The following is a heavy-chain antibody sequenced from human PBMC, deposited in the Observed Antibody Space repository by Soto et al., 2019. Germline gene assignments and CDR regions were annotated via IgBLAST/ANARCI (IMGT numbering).Heavy chain of an antibody. CDR1: GFIFSEST. V-gene: IGHV3-64D*06. CDR2: VSTSGRST. Sequence: QTGGSLRLSCSASGFIFSESTKYWVRQVQGKGLEAISAVSTSGRSTYYADSVKDRFTISRDNSKNTLSLQMGSLRPEDTAIYYCVKQAHGLDGVAFDYWGQGTQVTVSS. J-gene: IGHJ4*02. CDR3: VKQAHGLDGVAFDY. D-gene: IGHD2-15*01.